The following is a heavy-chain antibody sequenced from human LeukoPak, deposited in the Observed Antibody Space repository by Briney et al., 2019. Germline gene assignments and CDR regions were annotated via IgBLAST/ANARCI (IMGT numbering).Heavy chain of an antibody. J-gene: IGHJ4*02. Sequence: GGSLRLSCAASGFTFSSYWMHWVRQVPGKGLVWVSRINTGGSSTTYADSVKGRFTVSRDNAKNTLYLQMNSLRAEDTAVYYCARSNQADDYWGQGTLVTVSS. CDR2: INTGGSST. CDR1: GFTFSSYW. V-gene: IGHV3-74*01. CDR3: ARSNQADDY. D-gene: IGHD4-11*01.